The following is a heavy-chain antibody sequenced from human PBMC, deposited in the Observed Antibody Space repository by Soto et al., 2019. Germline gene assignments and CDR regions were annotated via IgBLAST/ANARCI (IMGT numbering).Heavy chain of an antibody. V-gene: IGHV1-18*01. CDR3: ARDNEDEGSAGEIAAAVDY. CDR1: GYTFTSYG. D-gene: IGHD6-13*01. Sequence: ASVKVSCKASGYTFTSYGISWVRQAPGQGLEWMGWISAYNGNTNYAQKLQGRVTMTTDTSTSTAYMELRSLRSDDTAVYYCARDNEDEGSAGEIAAAVDYWGQGTLVTVSS. J-gene: IGHJ4*02. CDR2: ISAYNGNT.